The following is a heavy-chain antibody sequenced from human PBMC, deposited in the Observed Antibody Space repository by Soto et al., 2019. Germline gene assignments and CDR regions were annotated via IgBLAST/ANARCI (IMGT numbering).Heavy chain of an antibody. CDR1: GYSVSVIY. CDR3: TRASCGSGVSCSRDY. V-gene: IGHV3-53*01. D-gene: IGHD2-15*01. CDR2: IYSDGDT. J-gene: IGHJ4*02. Sequence: GCLSPSCAVAGYSVSVIYMSWVRQPGWEWLKSVSVIYSDGDTYNADSVKGRFSISRDNYNNTVHLQMNSLRAEDTAMYYCTRASCGSGVSCSRDYWGQGTLVTVSS.